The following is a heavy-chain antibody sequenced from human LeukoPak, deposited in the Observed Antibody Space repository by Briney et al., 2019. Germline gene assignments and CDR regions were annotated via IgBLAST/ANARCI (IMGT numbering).Heavy chain of an antibody. Sequence: GGSLRLSCAVSGFNFSNYGMHWVRQAPGKGLEWVTYIQYDGSNKYYADSVKGRFTISRDNSKNTLYLQMNSLRTEDTSVYYCAKEFRGGLDYWGQGTLVTVSS. V-gene: IGHV3-30*02. CDR1: GFNFSNYG. D-gene: IGHD3-10*01. CDR3: AKEFRGGLDY. CDR2: IQYDGSNK. J-gene: IGHJ4*02.